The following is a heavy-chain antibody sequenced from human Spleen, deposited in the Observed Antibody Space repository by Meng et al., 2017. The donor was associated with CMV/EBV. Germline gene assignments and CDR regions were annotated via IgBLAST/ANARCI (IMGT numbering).Heavy chain of an antibody. CDR2: IRGNAYGGTT. Sequence: GGSLRLSCLASGFNVGDNLMSWVRQAPGKGLEWVGFIRGNAYGGTTEYADPVRGRFTVSRDNSKNTLYLQMHNLAAEDTAVYYCAKYGNVNHIHYFFDHWGQGALVTVSS. CDR3: AKYGNVNHIHYFFDH. V-gene: IGHV3-49*04. CDR1: GFNVGDNL. J-gene: IGHJ4*02. D-gene: IGHD1-14*01.